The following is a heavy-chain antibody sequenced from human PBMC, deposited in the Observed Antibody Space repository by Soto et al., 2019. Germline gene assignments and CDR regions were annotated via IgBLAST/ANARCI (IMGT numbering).Heavy chain of an antibody. D-gene: IGHD3-3*01. CDR2: IYYSGST. Sequence: PSETLSLTCTVSGGSISSSSYYWGWIRQPPGKGLEWIGSIYYSGSTYYNPSLKSRVTISVDTSKNQFSLKLSSVTAADTAVYYGARHINPYDFWSGAFFDYWVQGTLVTLSS. CDR3: ARHINPYDFWSGAFFDY. J-gene: IGHJ4*02. V-gene: IGHV4-39*01. CDR1: GGSISSSSYY.